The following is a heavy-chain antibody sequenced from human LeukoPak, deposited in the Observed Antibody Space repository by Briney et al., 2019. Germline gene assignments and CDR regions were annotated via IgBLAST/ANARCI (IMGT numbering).Heavy chain of an antibody. CDR2: IISDGSTT. Sequence: GGSLRLSCAASGFTFSSHWMHWVRQAPGKGLVWVSRIISDGSTTNYADSVKGRFTIFRDNAKNTLYLQMNSLRTEDTALYYCAKGDDAFDYWGQGTLVTVSS. D-gene: IGHD5-24*01. V-gene: IGHV3-74*01. CDR1: GFTFSSHW. J-gene: IGHJ4*02. CDR3: AKGDDAFDY.